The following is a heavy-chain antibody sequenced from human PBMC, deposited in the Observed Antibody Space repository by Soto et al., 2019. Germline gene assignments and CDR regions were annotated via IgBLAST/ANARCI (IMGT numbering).Heavy chain of an antibody. V-gene: IGHV3-21*01. J-gene: IGHJ3*02. D-gene: IGHD1-26*01. CDR1: GFTFSSYS. CDR3: ARDRWGYGSYLVAFDI. CDR2: ISSSSSYI. Sequence: GGSLRLSCAASGFTFSSYSMNWVRQAPGKGLEWVSSISSSSSYIYYADSVKGRFTISRDNAKNSLYLQMNSLRAEDTAVYYCARDRWGYGSYLVAFDIWGQGTMVTVSS.